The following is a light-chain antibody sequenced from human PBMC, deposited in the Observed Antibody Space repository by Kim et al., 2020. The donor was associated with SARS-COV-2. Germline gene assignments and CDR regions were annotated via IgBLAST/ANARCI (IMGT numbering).Light chain of an antibody. CDR1: SGGIASNY. J-gene: IGLJ2*01. CDR3: QSYDSSNQVV. V-gene: IGLV6-57*03. CDR2: EDN. Sequence: KTLTRCCTRSSGGIASNYVQWYQQRPGSAPTTVIYEDNQRPSGVPDRFSGAIDSSSNSASLTISGLKTEDEADYYCQSYDSSNQVVFGGGTQLTVL.